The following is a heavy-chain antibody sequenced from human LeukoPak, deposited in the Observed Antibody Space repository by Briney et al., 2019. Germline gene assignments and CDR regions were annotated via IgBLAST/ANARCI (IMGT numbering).Heavy chain of an antibody. Sequence: PSETLSLTCTVSGGSISSSSYYWSWIRQPPGKGLEWVGSIYYSGSTNYNPSLKSRVIISVDTSKNQFSLKLSSVTAADTAVYYCARHDAGKWLPYFDYWGQGTLVTVSS. CDR3: ARHDAGKWLPYFDY. CDR2: IYYSGST. J-gene: IGHJ4*02. V-gene: IGHV4-61*05. D-gene: IGHD6-19*01. CDR1: GGSISSSSYY.